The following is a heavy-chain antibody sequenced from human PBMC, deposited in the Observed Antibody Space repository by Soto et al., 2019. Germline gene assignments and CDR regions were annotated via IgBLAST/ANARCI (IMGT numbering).Heavy chain of an antibody. CDR1: GYTFTSYY. J-gene: IGHJ1*01. V-gene: IGHV1-46*01. CDR2: INPSGGST. CDR3: ARDHYYDNYTAEYFQH. D-gene: IGHD3-22*01. Sequence: QVQLVQSGAEVKKPGASVKVSCKASGYTFTSYYMHWVRQAPGQGLEWMGIINPSGGSTSYAQKFQGRVTMTRDTSTSTVYMELSSLRSEDTAVYYCARDHYYDNYTAEYFQHWGQGTLVTVSS.